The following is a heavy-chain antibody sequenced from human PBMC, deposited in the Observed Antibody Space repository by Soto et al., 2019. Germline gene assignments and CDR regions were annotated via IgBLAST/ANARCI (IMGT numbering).Heavy chain of an antibody. V-gene: IGHV4-34*01. D-gene: IGHD6-6*01. J-gene: IGHJ4*02. CDR1: SGSLSGYY. Sequence: SATLSVTCSIYSGSLSGYYWSWIRQPPGKGLEWIGEISQSGNTNYSPSLKSRVSISIDTSKKQFSLNLASVSAADTAVYYCARAPKVSGSSQTRPDFWGQGTLVTVSS. CDR2: ISQSGNT. CDR3: ARAPKVSGSSQTRPDF.